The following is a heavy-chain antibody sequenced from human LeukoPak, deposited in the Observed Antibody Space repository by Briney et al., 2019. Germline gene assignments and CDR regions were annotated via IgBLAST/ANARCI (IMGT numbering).Heavy chain of an antibody. D-gene: IGHD6-13*01. J-gene: IGHJ4*02. Sequence: SETLSLTCAVYGGSFSGYYWSWIRQPPGKGLEWIGEINHSGSTNYNPSLKSRVTISVDTSKNQFSLKLSSVTAADTAVYYCARPTAGGYFDYWGQGTLVTVSS. V-gene: IGHV4-34*01. CDR1: GGSFSGYY. CDR2: INHSGST. CDR3: ARPTAGGYFDY.